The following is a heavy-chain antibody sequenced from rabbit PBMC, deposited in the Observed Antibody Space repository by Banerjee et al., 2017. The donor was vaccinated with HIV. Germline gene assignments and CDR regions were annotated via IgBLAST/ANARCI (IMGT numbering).Heavy chain of an antibody. CDR2: IHSVSGST. D-gene: IGHD4-2*01. Sequence: VESGGGLVQPEGSLTLTCKASEFFFSFSNWICWVRQAPGKGLEWIACIHSVSGSTYYASWATGRFTISKTSSPTVTLQMTSLTAADTATYFCARGTGGAGDGLNLWGPGTLVTVS. CDR3: ARGTGGAGDGLNL. CDR1: EFFFSFSNW. J-gene: IGHJ4*01. V-gene: IGHV1S45*01.